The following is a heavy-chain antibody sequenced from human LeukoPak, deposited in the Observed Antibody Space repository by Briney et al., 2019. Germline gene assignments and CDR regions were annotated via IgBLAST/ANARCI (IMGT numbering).Heavy chain of an antibody. V-gene: IGHV3-7*01. CDR3: ARGHDDSSFGLDY. J-gene: IGHJ4*02. D-gene: IGHD3-22*01. CDR2: IKQDGSEK. CDR1: GFTFSSYW. Sequence: GSLILSCAPSGFTFSSYWMSWVRQAPGKGLEWVANIKQDGSEKYYVDSVKGRFTISRDNAKNSLYLQMNSPRAEDTAVYYCARGHDDSSFGLDYWGQGTLVTVSS.